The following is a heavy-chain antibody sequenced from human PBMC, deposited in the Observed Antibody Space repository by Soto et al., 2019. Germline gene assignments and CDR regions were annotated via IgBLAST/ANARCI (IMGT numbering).Heavy chain of an antibody. CDR3: ARSIGYCSGGSCSYFDY. V-gene: IGHV1-69*02. J-gene: IGHJ4*02. Sequence: ASVKVSCKASGGTFSSYTISWVRQAPGQGLEWMGRIIPILGIANYAQKFQGRVTITADKSTSTAYMELSSLRSEDTAVFYCARSIGYCSGGSCSYFDYWGQGTLVTVSS. CDR1: GGTFSSYT. D-gene: IGHD2-15*01. CDR2: IIPILGIA.